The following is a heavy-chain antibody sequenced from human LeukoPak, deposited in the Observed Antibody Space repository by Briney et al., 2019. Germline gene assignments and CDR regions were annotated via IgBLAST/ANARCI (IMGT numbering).Heavy chain of an antibody. CDR1: GDSVSSNSAA. Sequence: SQTLSLTCAISGDSVSSNSAAWNWIRQSPSRGLEWLGRTYYRSKWYNDYAVSVKSRITINPDTSKNQFSLQLNSVTPEDTAVYYCARTPLWGCSYAVYYFDYWGQGTLVTVSS. CDR2: TYYRSKWYN. V-gene: IGHV6-1*01. D-gene: IGHD5-18*01. J-gene: IGHJ4*02. CDR3: ARTPLWGCSYAVYYFDY.